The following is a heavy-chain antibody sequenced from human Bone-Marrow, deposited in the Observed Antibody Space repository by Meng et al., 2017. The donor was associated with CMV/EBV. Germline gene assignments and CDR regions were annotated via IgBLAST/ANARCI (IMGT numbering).Heavy chain of an antibody. CDR3: ARDQVAFDY. Sequence: RLAWAAVEFTFSTFFMAWVRQAPGKGLEWVANINKDGSDKNYVDSVRGRFTISRDNAKNSLFLQMNSVRADDMAIYYCARDQVAFDYWGLGTLVTVSS. CDR2: INKDGSDK. J-gene: IGHJ4*02. CDR1: EFTFSTFF. V-gene: IGHV3-7*01.